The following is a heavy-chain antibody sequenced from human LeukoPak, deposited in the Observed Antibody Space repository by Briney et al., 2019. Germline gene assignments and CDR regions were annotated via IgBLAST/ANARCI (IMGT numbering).Heavy chain of an antibody. J-gene: IGHJ4*02. V-gene: IGHV3-30*02. Sequence: GGSLRLSCAASGFIFSTSQMHWVRQAPGKGLEWVAFIRFDGSRTSYADFVKGRFTISRDNSKNTVSLQMDSLRAEDTAVYHCVKDFNFALDYWDQGTLV. CDR3: VKDFNFALDY. D-gene: IGHD3-9*01. CDR1: GFIFSTSQ. CDR2: IRFDGSRT.